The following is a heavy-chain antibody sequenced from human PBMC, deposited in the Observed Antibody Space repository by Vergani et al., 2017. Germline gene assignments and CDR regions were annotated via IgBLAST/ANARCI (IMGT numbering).Heavy chain of an antibody. CDR2: INTNTGNP. D-gene: IGHD5-24*01. V-gene: IGHV7-4-1*02. J-gene: IGHJ6*01. CDR1: GYTFTSYG. CDR3: GRNVPPGEAPWYNYMAV. Sequence: QVQLVQSGSELKKPGASVKVSCKASGYTFTSYGMNWVRQAPGQGLGWMGWINTNTGNPTYAQGFTGRFVFALDTSTTTAYLQISSLTTEDPAVYYCGRNVPPGEAPWYNYMAVWGEG.